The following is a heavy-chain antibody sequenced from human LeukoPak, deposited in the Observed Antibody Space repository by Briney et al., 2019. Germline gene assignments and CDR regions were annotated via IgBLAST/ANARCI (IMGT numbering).Heavy chain of an antibody. CDR3: ARSRHVSSGWYVPDY. CDR2: ISYDGSNK. J-gene: IGHJ4*02. V-gene: IGHV3-30*04. Sequence: PGGSLRLSCAASGFTFSSYAMHWVRQAPGKGLEWVAVISYDGSNKYYADSVKGRFTISRDNSKNTLYLQMNSLRAEDTAVYYCARSRHVSSGWYVPDYWGQGTLVTVSS. CDR1: GFTFSSYA. D-gene: IGHD6-19*01.